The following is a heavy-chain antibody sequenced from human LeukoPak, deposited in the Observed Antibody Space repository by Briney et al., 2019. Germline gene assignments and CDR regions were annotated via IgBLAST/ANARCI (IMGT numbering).Heavy chain of an antibody. Sequence: SETLSLTCTVSGYSISSGYYWGWIRQPPGKGLEWIGSIYHSGSTYYNPSLKSRVTISVDTSKNQFSLKLSSVTAADTAVYYCARMSNWGWQDGGCFDLWGRGTLVTVSS. J-gene: IGHJ2*01. D-gene: IGHD4-23*01. V-gene: IGHV4-38-2*02. CDR1: GYSISSGYY. CDR3: ARMSNWGWQDGGCFDL. CDR2: IYHSGST.